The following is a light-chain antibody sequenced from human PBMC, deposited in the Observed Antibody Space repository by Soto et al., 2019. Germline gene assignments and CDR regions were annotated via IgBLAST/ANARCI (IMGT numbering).Light chain of an antibody. CDR1: QXLLHSNGYNY. Sequence: DIVMTQCPLSLPVTPVEPASISCXSMQXLLHSNGYNYLDWYLQKPGQSPQLLIYLGSNRASGVPDRFSGSGSGTDFTLKISRVEAEDVGVYYCMQALQTPLTFGGGTKVDIK. V-gene: IGKV2-28*01. CDR2: LGS. CDR3: MQALQTPLT. J-gene: IGKJ4*01.